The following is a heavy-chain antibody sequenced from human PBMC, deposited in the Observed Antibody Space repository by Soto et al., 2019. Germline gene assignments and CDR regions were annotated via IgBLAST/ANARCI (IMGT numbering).Heavy chain of an antibody. D-gene: IGHD2-21*01. V-gene: IGHV3-33*01. J-gene: IGHJ5*02. Sequence: QVQLVESGGGVVQPGRSLRLSCAASGFTFSSYGMHWVRQAPGKGLEWVAVIWYDGSNKYYADSVKGRFTISRDNSKNAMYLQMNSLRAEDTGVYYCAREGDTVVGMYWFDTWGQGTLVTVSS. CDR2: IWYDGSNK. CDR1: GFTFSSYG. CDR3: AREGDTVVGMYWFDT.